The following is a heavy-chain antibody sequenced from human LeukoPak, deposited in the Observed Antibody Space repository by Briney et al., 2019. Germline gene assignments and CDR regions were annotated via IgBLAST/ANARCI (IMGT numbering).Heavy chain of an antibody. J-gene: IGHJ4*02. D-gene: IGHD1-26*01. CDR1: GLTFSNYG. Sequence: GGSLRLSCAASGLTFSNYGMNWVRQAPGKGLEWVSALSSSGSSTYYADSVKGRFTISRDNSKNTMYLQMNSLRAGDTAVYYCAKAMVGAIYFDYWGQGTLVTVSS. CDR2: LSSSGSST. CDR3: AKAMVGAIYFDY. V-gene: IGHV3-23*01.